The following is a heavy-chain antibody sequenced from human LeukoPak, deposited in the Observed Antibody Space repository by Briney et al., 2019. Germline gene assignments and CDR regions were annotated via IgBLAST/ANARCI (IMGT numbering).Heavy chain of an antibody. CDR2: INHSGST. Sequence: PSETLSLTCAVYGGSFSGYYWSWIRQPPGKGLEWIGEINHSGSTNYNPSLKSRVTISVDTSKKQFSLKLSSVTAADTAVYYCARGYVWGSYRSYYFDYWGQGTLVTVSS. CDR1: GGSFSGYY. CDR3: ARGYVWGSYRSYYFDY. V-gene: IGHV4-34*01. J-gene: IGHJ4*02. D-gene: IGHD3-16*02.